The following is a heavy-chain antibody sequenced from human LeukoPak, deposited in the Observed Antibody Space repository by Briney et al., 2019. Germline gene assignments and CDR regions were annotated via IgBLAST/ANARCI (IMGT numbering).Heavy chain of an antibody. J-gene: IGHJ4*02. CDR2: IYYRGTT. Sequence: SETLSLTCTVSGGSINSGDNYWSRIRQPPGKGLEWIGFIYYRGTTYCNPSLKSRLSLSIDTSRNQFSLHLSSVPAADTAVYYCARIQGSSGYAWDHSDYWGQGILVTVSS. V-gene: IGHV4-30-4*01. CDR1: GGSINSGDNY. D-gene: IGHD6-25*01. CDR3: ARIQGSSGYAWDHSDY.